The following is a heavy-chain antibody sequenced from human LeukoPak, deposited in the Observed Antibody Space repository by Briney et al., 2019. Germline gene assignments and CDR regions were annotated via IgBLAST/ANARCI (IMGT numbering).Heavy chain of an antibody. D-gene: IGHD4-17*01. CDR2: IYYSGST. CDR3: SRERGYGDSYSP. Sequence: PSETLSLTCTVSGGSIISSSHYWGWIRQPPGQGLEWIGSIYYSGSTYYNPSLKSRLTISVDTSKNQFSLKLSSVTAADTAVYYCSRERGYGDSYSPWGQGTLVTVSS. V-gene: IGHV4-39*07. J-gene: IGHJ5*02. CDR1: GGSIISSSHY.